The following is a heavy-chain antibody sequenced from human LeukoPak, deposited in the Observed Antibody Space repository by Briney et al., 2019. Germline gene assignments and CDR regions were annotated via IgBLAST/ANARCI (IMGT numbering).Heavy chain of an antibody. CDR3: V. Sequence: SSETLSLTCTVSGGSISSYSWGWIRQPPGKGLEWIGSVYYSGSTYYNPSLKSRVTISVDTSKNQFSLNRISVTAADTAYYMDVWGKRTTVTGSS. V-gene: IGHV4-39*07. J-gene: IGHJ6*03. CDR1: GGSISSYS. CDR2: VYYSGST.